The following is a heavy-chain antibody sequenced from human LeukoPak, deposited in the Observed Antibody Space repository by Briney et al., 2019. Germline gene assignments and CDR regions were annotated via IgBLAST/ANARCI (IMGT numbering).Heavy chain of an antibody. CDR1: GFTFSSYA. CDR2: ISGSGGST. V-gene: IGHV3-23*01. CDR3: AKDRGYDFWSGPLDY. D-gene: IGHD3-3*01. J-gene: IGHJ4*02. Sequence: HAGGSLRLSCAASGFTFSSYAMTWVRQAPGKGLEWVSAISGSGGSTYYADSVKGRFTISRDNSKNTLYLQMNSLRAEDTAVYYCAKDRGYDFWSGPLDYWGQGTLVTVSS.